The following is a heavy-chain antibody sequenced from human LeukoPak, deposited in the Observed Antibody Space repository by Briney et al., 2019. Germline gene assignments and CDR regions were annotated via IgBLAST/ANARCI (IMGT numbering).Heavy chain of an antibody. V-gene: IGHV1-2*02. Sequence: ASVKVSCKASGYTFTGYYMHWVRQAPGQGLEWMGWINPNSGGTNYAQKFQGRVTMTRDTSTSTAYMELSRLRSDDTAVYYCARVSPKNCGGDCYSYWGQGTLVTVSS. CDR2: INPNSGGT. D-gene: IGHD2-21*02. CDR3: ARVSPKNCGGDCYSY. CDR1: GYTFTGYY. J-gene: IGHJ4*02.